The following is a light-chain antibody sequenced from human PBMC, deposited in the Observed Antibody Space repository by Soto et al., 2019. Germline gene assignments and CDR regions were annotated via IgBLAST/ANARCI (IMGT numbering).Light chain of an antibody. CDR1: QSVRRY. CDR3: QQYACLPLT. V-gene: IGKV3D-15*01. Sequence: MTQSPAAVSVSAGDRATLTCRASQSVRRYLAWFQQKPGQAPRLLMYDASTWATGIPSRFSGSASGTEFTLSIILLQAEDVARYYSQQYACLPLTFGEGTKVDIK. CDR2: DAS. J-gene: IGKJ4*01.